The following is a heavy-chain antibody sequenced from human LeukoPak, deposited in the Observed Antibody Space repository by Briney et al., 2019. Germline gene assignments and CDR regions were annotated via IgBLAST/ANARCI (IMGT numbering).Heavy chain of an antibody. CDR1: GYSISGGYY. J-gene: IGHJ3*01. Sequence: PSETLSLTCAVSGYSISGGYYWGWIRPSPGKGQEWIATIFHSGSIYYSPSLKSRVTLSVDTSKNQFFLKLNSVNAADTAVYYCARMGVSYYYDSSIYYPLAFDVWGQGTVVTVSS. V-gene: IGHV4-38-2*01. D-gene: IGHD3-22*01. CDR3: ARMGVSYYYDSSIYYPLAFDV. CDR2: IFHSGSI.